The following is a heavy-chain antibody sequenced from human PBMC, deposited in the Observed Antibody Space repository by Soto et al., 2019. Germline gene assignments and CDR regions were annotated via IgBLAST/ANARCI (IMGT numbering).Heavy chain of an antibody. J-gene: IGHJ6*02. CDR1: GYTFIRYG. D-gene: IGHD3-16*01. Sequence: QVRLVQSAAEVKKPGASVKVSGKASGYTFIRYGITWVRQAPGQGLEWMGWISAYNDYTNYAQKLQGRVTMTTDTSTSTVYMELRSLRSDDTAVYYCARGGYYDKVWGKMNYYGLDVWGQGTTVTVSS. V-gene: IGHV1-18*01. CDR2: ISAYNDYT. CDR3: ARGGYYDKVWGKMNYYGLDV.